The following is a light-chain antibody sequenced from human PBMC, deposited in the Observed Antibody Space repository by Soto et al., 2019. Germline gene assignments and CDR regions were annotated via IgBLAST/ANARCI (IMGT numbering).Light chain of an antibody. Sequence: DIQLTQSPSFLSASVGDRVTITCRASQGISSYLAWFQQKPGKAPKVLIYAASILQGGVPSRFSGSGSGTDFTLPISSLQPEDFATSYCQQLNSYPLTFGGGTKVEIK. CDR1: QGISSY. J-gene: IGKJ4*01. CDR2: AAS. V-gene: IGKV1-9*01. CDR3: QQLNSYPLT.